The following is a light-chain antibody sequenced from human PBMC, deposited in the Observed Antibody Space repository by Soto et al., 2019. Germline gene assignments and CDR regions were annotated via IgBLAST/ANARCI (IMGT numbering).Light chain of an antibody. CDR1: QSVSTY. J-gene: IGKJ5*01. V-gene: IGKV3-11*01. CDR3: QQRSSWIT. CDR2: DAS. Sequence: VLTQSPATLSLSPGERATLPVRASQSVSTYLAWYQQKPGQAPRLLIYDASNRATGIPARFSGSGSATDFTLTISSLEPEDFAVYYCQQRSSWITFGQGTRLEIK.